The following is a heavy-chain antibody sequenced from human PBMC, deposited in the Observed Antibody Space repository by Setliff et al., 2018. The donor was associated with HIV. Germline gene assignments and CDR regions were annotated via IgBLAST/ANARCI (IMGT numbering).Heavy chain of an antibody. CDR2: INQDGTAT. J-gene: IGHJ4*02. V-gene: IGHV3-7*01. CDR3: ARAGLRWYPFDY. CDR1: GFTFSSYP. Sequence: GGSLRLSCAVSGFTFSSYPMTWVRQAPGKGLEWVANINQDGTATFYVDSVQGRFTISRDNAQNSLYLQLNSLRAEDTGVYYCARAGLRWYPFDYWGQGTLVTVSS. D-gene: IGHD4-17*01.